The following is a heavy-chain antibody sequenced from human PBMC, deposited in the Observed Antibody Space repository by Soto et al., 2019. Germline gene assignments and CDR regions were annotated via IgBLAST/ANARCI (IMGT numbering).Heavy chain of an antibody. V-gene: IGHV3-74*01. CDR2: INMDGTKT. J-gene: IGHJ5*02. CDR3: ARDYYYDSRSSSVNWFDP. D-gene: IGHD3-22*01. CDR1: EFTFSKYW. Sequence: GGSLRLSCVASEFTFSKYWMHWVRQAPGKGLVWVSRINMDGTKTAYADSVKGRFTVSRDNANNTLYLQMNSLGVEDTAVYYCARDYYYDSRSSSVNWFDPWGQGTLVTVSS.